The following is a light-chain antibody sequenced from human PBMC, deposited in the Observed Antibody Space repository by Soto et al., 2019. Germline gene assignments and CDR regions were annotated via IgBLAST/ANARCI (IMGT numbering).Light chain of an antibody. CDR3: QQYGSSRWT. J-gene: IGKJ1*01. Sequence: EIVLTQSPGTLSLSPGERATHSCRASQSVSSSYLAWYQQNRGQAPRLLIYGASSRAPGIPDRFGGSGSGTDFTLTISRLEPEDFAVYYCQQYGSSRWTFGQGTKVDIK. CDR2: GAS. CDR1: QSVSSSY. V-gene: IGKV3-20*01.